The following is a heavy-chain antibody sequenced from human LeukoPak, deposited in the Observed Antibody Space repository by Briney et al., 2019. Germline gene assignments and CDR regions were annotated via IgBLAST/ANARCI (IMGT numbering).Heavy chain of an antibody. CDR1: GYSFSTYW. V-gene: IGHV5-51*01. CDR2: FYPGDSDT. D-gene: IGHD4-23*01. J-gene: IGHJ4*02. Sequence: LGESLKISCKGSGYSFSTYWIGWVRQMPGKGLEWMGIFYPGDSDTRYSPSFQGQVTISADKSISTAYLQWSSLKASDTAMYYCVRPLNGGNVYWGQGTLVTVSS. CDR3: VRPLNGGNVY.